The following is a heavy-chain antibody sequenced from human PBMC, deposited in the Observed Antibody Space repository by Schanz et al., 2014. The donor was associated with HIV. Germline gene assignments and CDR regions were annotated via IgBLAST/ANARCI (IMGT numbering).Heavy chain of an antibody. D-gene: IGHD4-17*01. CDR1: GYRFISYG. Sequence: QVQLVQSGAEVKKPGASVKVSCKASGYRFISYGISWVRQAPGQGLEWMGWISTYNGHTDYAQKVQGRVTMTADTSTNTAYMDLRMLRSDDTCVYYCARESYGALDFWGQGTLVTVSS. CDR2: ISTYNGHT. CDR3: ARESYGALDF. J-gene: IGHJ4*02. V-gene: IGHV1-18*04.